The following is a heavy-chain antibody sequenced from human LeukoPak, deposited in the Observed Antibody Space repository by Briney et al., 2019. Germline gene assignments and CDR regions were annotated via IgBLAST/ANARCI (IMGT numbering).Heavy chain of an antibody. D-gene: IGHD3-3*01. CDR1: GFTFSSYW. CDR2: MNSDGSST. J-gene: IGHJ4*02. Sequence: GGSLRLSCAASGFTFSSYWMHWVRQAPGKGLVWVSRMNSDGSSTTYADSVKGRFTISRDNAKNTLYPQMNSLRAEDTAVYYCARAEGDFWSGYYSLDYWGQGTLVTVSS. V-gene: IGHV3-74*01. CDR3: ARAEGDFWSGYYSLDY.